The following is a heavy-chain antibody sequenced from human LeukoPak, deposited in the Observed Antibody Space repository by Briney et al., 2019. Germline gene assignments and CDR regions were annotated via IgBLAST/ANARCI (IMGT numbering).Heavy chain of an antibody. CDR3: ARDNW. Sequence: SGGSLRLSCVASGFTFSRYEMNWVHQAPVNGRECVSYTSSSGSTIYYADSVKGRFTISRENAKNSLYLQMNSLRAEDTAVYYCARDNWGGQGTLVTVSS. V-gene: IGHV3-48*03. CDR1: GFTFSRYE. D-gene: IGHD3-16*01. J-gene: IGHJ4*02. CDR2: TSSSGSTI.